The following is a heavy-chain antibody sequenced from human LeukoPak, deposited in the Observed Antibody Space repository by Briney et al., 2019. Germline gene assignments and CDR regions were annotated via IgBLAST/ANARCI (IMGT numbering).Heavy chain of an antibody. Sequence: PSETLSLTCTVSGVSISSGAHYWGWIRQTPGKGLDWHGSIYRSGTTYDNPSPRRRTTISVDTSKNQFFLMMISVTAADPALYSCARTWVYADSTYRDFWGQGTVVSVS. CDR1: GVSISSGAHY. D-gene: IGHD2-8*01. CDR2: IYRSGTT. J-gene: IGHJ4*02. V-gene: IGHV4-39*01. CDR3: ARTWVYADSTYRDF.